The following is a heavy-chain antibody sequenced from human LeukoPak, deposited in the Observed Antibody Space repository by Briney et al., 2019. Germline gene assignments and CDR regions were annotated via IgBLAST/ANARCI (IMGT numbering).Heavy chain of an antibody. CDR1: GGTFSSYA. CDR3: ATGVGAPSDLGAFDI. CDR2: IIPILGIA. Sequence: GASVKVSCKASGGTFSSYAISWVRQAPGQGLEWMGRIIPILGIANYAQKFQGRVTITADKSTSTAYMELSSLRSEDTAVYYCATGVGAPSDLGAFDIWGQGTMVTVSS. D-gene: IGHD1-26*01. J-gene: IGHJ3*02. V-gene: IGHV1-69*04.